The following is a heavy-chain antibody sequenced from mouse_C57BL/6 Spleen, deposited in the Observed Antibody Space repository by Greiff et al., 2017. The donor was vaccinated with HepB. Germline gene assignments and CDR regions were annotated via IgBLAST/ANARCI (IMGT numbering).Heavy chain of an antibody. CDR3: ARAYYDYDVGAMDY. V-gene: IGHV1-19*01. CDR2: INPYNGGT. CDR1: GYTFTDYY. J-gene: IGHJ4*01. Sequence: EVQLQQSGPVLVKPGASVKMSCKASGYTFTDYYMNWVKQSHGKSLEWIGVINPYNGGTSYNQKFKGKATLTVDKSSRTAYMELNSLTSEDSAVYYCARAYYDYDVGAMDYWGQGTSVTVSS. D-gene: IGHD2-4*01.